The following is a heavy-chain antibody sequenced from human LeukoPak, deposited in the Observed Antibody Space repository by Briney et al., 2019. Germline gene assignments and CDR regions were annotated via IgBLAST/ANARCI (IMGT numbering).Heavy chain of an antibody. CDR3: AREGWYSTTRGVFDY. Sequence: GGSLRLSCAASGFTFSSYAMHWVRQAPGKGLEWVAVISYDGSNKYYADSVKGRFTISRDNSKNTLYLQMNSLRAEDTAVYYCAREGWYSTTRGVFDYWGQGTLVTVSS. CDR1: GFTFSSYA. D-gene: IGHD6-19*01. V-gene: IGHV3-30*04. J-gene: IGHJ4*02. CDR2: ISYDGSNK.